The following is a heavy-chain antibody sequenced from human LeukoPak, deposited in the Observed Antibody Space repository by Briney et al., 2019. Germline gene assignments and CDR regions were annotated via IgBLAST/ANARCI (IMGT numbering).Heavy chain of an antibody. CDR1: GGTFSSYA. D-gene: IGHD3-10*01. V-gene: IGHV1-69*06. J-gene: IGHJ3*02. CDR2: IIPIFGTA. CDR3: ARDNGNYGSGAGDI. Sequence: SVKVSCKASGGTFSSYAISWVRQAPGQGLEWMGGIIPIFGTANYAQKFQGRVTITADKSTSTAYTELSSLRSEDTAVYYCARDNGNYGSGAGDIWGQGTMVTVSS.